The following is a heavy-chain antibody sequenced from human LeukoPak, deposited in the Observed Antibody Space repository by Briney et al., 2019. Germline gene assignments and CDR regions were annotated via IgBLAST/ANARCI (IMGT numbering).Heavy chain of an antibody. CDR1: GYTLTSYG. J-gene: IGHJ6*02. V-gene: IGHV1-18*01. CDR3: ARDLSTRYYYYYGMDV. Sequence: GASVKVSCKASGYTLTSYGISWVRQAPGQGLEWMGWISAYNGNTNYAQKLQGRVTMTTDTSTSTAYMELRSLRSDDTAVYYCARDLSTRYYYYYGMDVWGQGTTVTVSS. CDR2: ISAYNGNT.